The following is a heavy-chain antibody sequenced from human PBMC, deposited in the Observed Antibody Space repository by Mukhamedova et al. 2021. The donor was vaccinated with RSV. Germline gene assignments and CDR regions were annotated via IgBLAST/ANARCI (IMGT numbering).Heavy chain of an antibody. J-gene: IGHJ4*01. Sequence: VWIRQPPGKGLEWIGSLSHSGSPYYTPSLKSRVTISVDTSKTHFSLQLSSVTAADTAVYYCARDPVSYDFWSGYYVSAYFDYWG. V-gene: IGHV4-38-2*02. D-gene: IGHD3-3*01. CDR2: LSHSGSP. CDR3: ARDPVSYDFWSGYYVSAYFDY.